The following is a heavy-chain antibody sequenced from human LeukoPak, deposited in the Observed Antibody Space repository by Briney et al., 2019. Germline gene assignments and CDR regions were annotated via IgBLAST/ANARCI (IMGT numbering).Heavy chain of an antibody. Sequence: GGSLRLSCAASGFTFSSNAISWVRQAPGKGLEWVSFISDSGGSTYYADSVKGRLAISRDNSKNTLYLQMNSLRDEDTAAYYCAKGRGSTSIYDYWGQGTLVTVSS. CDR3: AKGRGSTSIYDY. J-gene: IGHJ4*02. D-gene: IGHD2-2*01. V-gene: IGHV3-23*01. CDR1: GFTFSSNA. CDR2: ISDSGGST.